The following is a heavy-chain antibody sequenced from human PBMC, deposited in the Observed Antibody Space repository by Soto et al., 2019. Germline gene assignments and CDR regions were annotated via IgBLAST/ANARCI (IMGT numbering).Heavy chain of an antibody. Sequence: VGSLRLSCAASGFTFSSYAMSWVRQAPGKGLEWVSAISGSGGSTYYADSVKGRFTISRDNSKNTLYLQMNSLRAEDTAVYYCAKDPWMELLYFDYWGQGTLVTVSS. CDR3: AKDPWMELLYFDY. J-gene: IGHJ4*02. CDR1: GFTFSSYA. D-gene: IGHD1-7*01. CDR2: ISGSGGST. V-gene: IGHV3-23*01.